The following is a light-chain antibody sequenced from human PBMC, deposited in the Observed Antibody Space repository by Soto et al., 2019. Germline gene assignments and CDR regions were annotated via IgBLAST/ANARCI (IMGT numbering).Light chain of an antibody. CDR1: QNIRNW. J-gene: IGKJ5*01. CDR2: DAS. CDR3: QHYNTYST. Sequence: DIQMTQSPSTLSASPRDSVTITCRASQNIRNWLAWYNQKPGKAPNPLIYDASSLKSGVPARFSGSGSGTEFTLTISSLQPDDFATYYCQHYNTYSTVGQGTRLEIK. V-gene: IGKV1-5*01.